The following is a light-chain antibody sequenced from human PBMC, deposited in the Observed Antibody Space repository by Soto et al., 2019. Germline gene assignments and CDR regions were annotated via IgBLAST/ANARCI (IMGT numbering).Light chain of an antibody. Sequence: DVQLTQSPSTLSASVGDTVTITCRASQSVDSWLAWYQQKTGKAPKLIIYKASILETDVPSRFSGGGSGTEFTLSISGLQPDDLATYYCQQYTGYPKTLGQRTKLEI. CDR2: KAS. V-gene: IGKV1-5*03. CDR1: QSVDSW. J-gene: IGKJ2*01. CDR3: QQYTGYPKT.